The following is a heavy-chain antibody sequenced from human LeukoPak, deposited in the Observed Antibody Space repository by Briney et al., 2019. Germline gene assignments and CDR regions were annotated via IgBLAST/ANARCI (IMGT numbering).Heavy chain of an antibody. CDR3: AKEISGYSSSWARFDC. V-gene: IGHV3-53*01. Sequence: PGGSLRLSCAASGFTVSSNYMSWVRQAPGKGLEWVSLIYSGGSTYYADSVKGRFTISRDNSKNTLYLQLNSLRAEDTAVYYCAKEISGYSSSWARFDCWGQGTLVTVSS. CDR2: IYSGGST. J-gene: IGHJ4*02. D-gene: IGHD6-13*01. CDR1: GFTVSSNY.